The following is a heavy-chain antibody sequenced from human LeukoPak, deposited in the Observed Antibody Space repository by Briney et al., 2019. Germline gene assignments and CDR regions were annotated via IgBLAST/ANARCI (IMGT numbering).Heavy chain of an antibody. CDR2: IYHSGST. CDR3: ARDLGSSGSRGFDY. V-gene: IGHV4-4*02. CDR1: GGSISSSNW. D-gene: IGHD6-19*01. Sequence: SGTLSLTCAVSGGSISSSNWWSWVRQPPGKGLEWIGEIYHSGSTNYNPSLKSRVTISVDKSKNQFSLKLSSVTAANTAVYYCARDLGSSGSRGFDYWGQGTLVTVSS. J-gene: IGHJ4*02.